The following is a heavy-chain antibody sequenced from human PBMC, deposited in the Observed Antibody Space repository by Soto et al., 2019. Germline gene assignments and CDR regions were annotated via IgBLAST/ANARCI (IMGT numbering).Heavy chain of an antibody. CDR2: ISYDGSNK. D-gene: IGHD2-15*01. V-gene: IGHV3-30*18. Sequence: GGSLRLSCAASGFTFSSYGMHWVRQAPGKGLEWVAVISYDGSNKYYADSVKGRFTISRDNSKNTLYLQMNSLRAEDTAVYYCAKDLGEVVVVAAMDYWGQGTLVTVSS. J-gene: IGHJ4*02. CDR3: AKDLGEVVVVAAMDY. CDR1: GFTFSSYG.